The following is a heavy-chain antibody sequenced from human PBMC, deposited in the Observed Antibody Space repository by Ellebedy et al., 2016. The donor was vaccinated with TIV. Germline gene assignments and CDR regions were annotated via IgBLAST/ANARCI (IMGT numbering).Heavy chain of an antibody. J-gene: IGHJ6*03. CDR1: GFIFRTYG. CDR2: TSFDGSNK. Sequence: GGSLRLSXAASGFIFRTYGMHWVRQAPGKGLEWVALTSFDGSNKYYADSVKGRFTISRDNSKNTLYLQMNNLRAEDTAVYYCAKEVGSTVQLWGYMDVWGKGTTVTVSS. D-gene: IGHD5-18*01. CDR3: AKEVGSTVQLWGYMDV. V-gene: IGHV3-30*18.